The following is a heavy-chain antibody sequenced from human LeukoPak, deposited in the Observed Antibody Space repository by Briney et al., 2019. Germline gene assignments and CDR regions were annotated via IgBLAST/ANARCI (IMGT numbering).Heavy chain of an antibody. CDR1: GFTFSSYW. CDR3: AKSFWWFGEFSPFDY. CDR2: IKQDGSEK. Sequence: AGGSLRLSCAASGFTFSSYWMSWVRQAPGKGLEWVANIKQDGSEKYYVDSVKGRFTISRDNAKNSLYLQMNSLRAEDTAVYYCAKSFWWFGEFSPFDYWGQGTLVTVSS. D-gene: IGHD3-10*01. V-gene: IGHV3-7*01. J-gene: IGHJ4*02.